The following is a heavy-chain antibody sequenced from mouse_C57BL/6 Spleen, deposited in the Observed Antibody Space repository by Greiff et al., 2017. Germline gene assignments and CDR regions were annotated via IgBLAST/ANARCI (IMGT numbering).Heavy chain of an antibody. V-gene: IGHV1-15*01. CDR3: TRRRVLDFDY. J-gene: IGHJ2*01. Sequence: VQLQQSGAELVRPGASVTLSCKASGYTFTDYEMHWVKQTPVHGLEWIGAIDPETGGTAYNQKFKGKAILTADKSSSTAYMELRSLKSEDSAVYYCTRRRVLDFDYWGQGTTLTVSS. CDR2: IDPETGGT. CDR1: GYTFTDYE. D-gene: IGHD2-14*01.